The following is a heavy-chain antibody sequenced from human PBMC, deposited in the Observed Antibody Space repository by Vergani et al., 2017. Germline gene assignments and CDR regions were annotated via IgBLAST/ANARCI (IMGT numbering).Heavy chain of an antibody. J-gene: IGHJ6*03. Sequence: HVQLQESGPGLVKPSETLSLTCTVSGGSVSSGSYYWSWIRQPPGKGLEWTGYIYYSGSTNYNPSLKSRVTISVDTSKNQFSLKLSSVTAADTAVYYCARGGGVVVGGYYYYYMDVWGKGTTVTVSS. CDR3: ARGGGVVVGGYYYYYMDV. CDR2: IYYSGST. D-gene: IGHD2-2*01. CDR1: GGSVSSGSYY. V-gene: IGHV4-61*01.